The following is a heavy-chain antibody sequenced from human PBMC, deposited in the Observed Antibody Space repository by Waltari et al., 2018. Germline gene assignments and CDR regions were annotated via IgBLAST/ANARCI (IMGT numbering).Heavy chain of an antibody. J-gene: IGHJ5*02. CDR2: IYKSGRT. V-gene: IGHV4-38-2*02. CDR1: GYSISSGYY. D-gene: IGHD3-10*01. Sequence: QVQLQESGPGLVKPSETLSLTCTVSGYSISSGYYWGWIRQPPGKGLEGIGSIYKSGRTDYNPSHKSRVTMTVDTAKNQFSLKLSSVTAADTAVYYCAREWFGELAEWFDPWGQGTLVTVSS. CDR3: AREWFGELAEWFDP.